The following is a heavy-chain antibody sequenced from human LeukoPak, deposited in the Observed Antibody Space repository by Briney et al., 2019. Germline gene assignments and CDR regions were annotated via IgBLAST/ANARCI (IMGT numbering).Heavy chain of an antibody. Sequence: ASVKVSCKASGYTFTSYEINWVRQATGQGLEWMGWLNPTSGNTGCAQKFQGRVTMTRNTSISTAYMELSSLRSEDTAVYYCARGSPGGYCSGGSCPFFDSWGQGTLVTVSS. V-gene: IGHV1-8*01. D-gene: IGHD2-15*01. J-gene: IGHJ4*02. CDR3: ARGSPGGYCSGGSCPFFDS. CDR1: GYTFTSYE. CDR2: LNPTSGNT.